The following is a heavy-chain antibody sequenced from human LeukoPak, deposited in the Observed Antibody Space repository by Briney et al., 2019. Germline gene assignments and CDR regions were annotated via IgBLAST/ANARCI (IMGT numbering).Heavy chain of an antibody. CDR1: GGSITNNY. D-gene: IGHD6-13*01. Sequence: PSETLSLTCTVSGGSITNNYWAWIRQPPGKGLEWIGYIYYSGSTNYNPSLKSRVTISVDTSKNQFSLKLSSVTAADTAVYYCASGVRRAEQEYSSSWYYYYGMDVWGQGTTVTVSS. CDR3: ASGVRRAEQEYSSSWYYYYGMDV. J-gene: IGHJ6*02. V-gene: IGHV4-59*08. CDR2: IYYSGST.